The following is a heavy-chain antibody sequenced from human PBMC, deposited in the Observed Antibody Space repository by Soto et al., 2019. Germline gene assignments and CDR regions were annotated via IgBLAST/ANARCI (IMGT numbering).Heavy chain of an antibody. CDR1: GFTFSSYA. CDR2: ISGSGGST. Sequence: PGGSLRLSCAASGFTFSSYAMSWVRQAPGKGLEWVSAISGSGGSTYYADSVKGRFTISRDNSKNTLYLQMNSLRAEDTAVYYCAKVPHPDYYYYYGMDFWGQGTTVTGSS. J-gene: IGHJ6*02. V-gene: IGHV3-23*01. CDR3: AKVPHPDYYYYYGMDF.